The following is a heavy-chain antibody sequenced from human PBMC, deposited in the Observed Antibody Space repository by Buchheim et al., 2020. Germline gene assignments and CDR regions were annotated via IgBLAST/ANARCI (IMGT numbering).Heavy chain of an antibody. CDR2: ISGSGGST. J-gene: IGHJ6*02. Sequence: EVQVLESGGDLVQPGGSLRLSCAASGFTFSSYAMTWVRQAPGKGLEWVSGISGSGGSTYHADSVKGRFTISRDNSKNTLYLQMNSLRAEDTAVYYCAKVPGHHYYYGMDVWGQGTT. CDR3: AKVPGHHYYYGMDV. CDR1: GFTFSSYA. V-gene: IGHV3-23*01.